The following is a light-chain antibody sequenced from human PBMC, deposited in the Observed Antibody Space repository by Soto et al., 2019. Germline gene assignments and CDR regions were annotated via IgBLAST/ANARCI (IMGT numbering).Light chain of an antibody. CDR3: QQYNNRPPIT. V-gene: IGKV3-15*01. CDR1: QSVSTN. CDR2: GAS. Sequence: EIVMTQSPATLSVSPGEGATLTCRASQSVSTNLAWYQQKPGQAPRLLIYGASTRATGVPARFGSSGSKTEFTLTISSLQSEDFALYYCQQYNNRPPITFGQGTRLEIK. J-gene: IGKJ5*01.